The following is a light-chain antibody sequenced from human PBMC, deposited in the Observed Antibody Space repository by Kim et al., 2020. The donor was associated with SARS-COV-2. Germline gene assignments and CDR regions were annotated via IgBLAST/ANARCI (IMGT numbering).Light chain of an antibody. CDR3: GTWDSSLNGLV. V-gene: IGLV1-51*01. Sequence: GQKVTISCSGSSSNIGQNYVSWYQQFPGTAPKLLIYDNNKRHSGIPDRFSDSKSGTSATLGITGLQTGDEADYYCGTWDSSLNGLVFGGGTQLTVL. J-gene: IGLJ2*01. CDR1: SSNIGQNY. CDR2: DNN.